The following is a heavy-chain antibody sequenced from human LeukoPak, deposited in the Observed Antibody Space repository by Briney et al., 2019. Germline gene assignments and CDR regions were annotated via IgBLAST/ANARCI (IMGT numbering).Heavy chain of an antibody. D-gene: IGHD1-26*01. V-gene: IGHV3-23*01. J-gene: IGHJ4*02. CDR2: IFGRGDRT. Sequence: PGGSLRLSCVASGFTFSSYTMSWVRQAPGKGLEWVSGIFGRGDRTYYADSVKGRFTISRDNSKNTLYLQINSLRAEDAAVYYCAKEIGGAWVDYWGQGTLVTVSS. CDR1: GFTFSSYT. CDR3: AKEIGGAWVDY.